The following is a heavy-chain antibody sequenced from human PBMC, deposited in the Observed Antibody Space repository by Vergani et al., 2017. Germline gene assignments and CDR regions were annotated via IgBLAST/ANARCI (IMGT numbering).Heavy chain of an antibody. Sequence: EVQLVPSGAEVKKPGESLKISCKGSGYSFTSYWIGWVRQMPGKGLEWMGIIYPGDSDTRYSPSFQGQVTISADKAISTAYLQWSSLKASDTAMYYCARAVLPAADGGAFDIWGQGTMVTVSS. CDR3: ARAVLPAADGGAFDI. V-gene: IGHV5-51*03. D-gene: IGHD2-2*01. J-gene: IGHJ3*02. CDR2: IYPGDSDT. CDR1: GYSFTSYW.